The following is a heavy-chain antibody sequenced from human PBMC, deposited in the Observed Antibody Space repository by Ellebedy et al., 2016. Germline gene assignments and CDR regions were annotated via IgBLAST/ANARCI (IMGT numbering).Heavy chain of an antibody. CDR3: AKDLGRVVTAIGNYFNY. V-gene: IGHV3-21*01. J-gene: IGHJ4*02. D-gene: IGHD2-21*02. Sequence: GESLKISCAASGFTFSNFAMSWVRQAPGKGLEWVSSISSTATYIYYADSVKGRFTISRDNAKNSLSLHMNSLRAEDTAMYYCAKDLGRVVTAIGNYFNYWGQGTLVTVSS. CDR1: GFTFSNFA. CDR2: ISSTATYI.